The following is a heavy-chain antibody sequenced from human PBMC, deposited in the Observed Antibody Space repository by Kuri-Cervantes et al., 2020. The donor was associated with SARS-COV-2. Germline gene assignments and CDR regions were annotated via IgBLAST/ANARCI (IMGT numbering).Heavy chain of an antibody. Sequence: GESLKISCAASGFTFSSYAMSWVRQAPGKGLEWVSAISDSGGSTYYADSVKGRFTISRDNSKNTLYLHMNRLRAEDTAVYYCVRGLVFWSGSTNWGQGTQVTVSS. D-gene: IGHD3-3*01. V-gene: IGHV3-23*01. CDR3: VRGLVFWSGSTN. J-gene: IGHJ4*02. CDR2: ISDSGGST. CDR1: GFTFSSYA.